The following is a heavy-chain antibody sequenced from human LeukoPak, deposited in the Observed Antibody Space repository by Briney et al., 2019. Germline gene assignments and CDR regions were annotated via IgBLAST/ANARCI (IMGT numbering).Heavy chain of an antibody. J-gene: IGHJ4*02. CDR2: INTDGSST. CDR1: GFTFSSYG. V-gene: IGHV3-74*01. CDR3: ARDLTHCSGGRCHTSPNDC. Sequence: PGGSLRLSCAASGFTFSSYGMHWVRQAPGKGLVWVSHINTDGSSTNYADSVKGRFTISRDNARNTPYLQMNSVRVEDTGVYYCARDLTHCSGGRCHTSPNDCWGQGTQVTVSS. D-gene: IGHD2-15*01.